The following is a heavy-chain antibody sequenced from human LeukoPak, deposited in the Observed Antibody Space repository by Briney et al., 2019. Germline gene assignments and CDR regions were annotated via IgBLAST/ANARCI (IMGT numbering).Heavy chain of an antibody. D-gene: IGHD6-19*01. CDR1: GGSLSSFY. CDR3: ARDYSYGWYDY. Sequence: PSETLSPTCTVSGGSLSSFYWSWIRQTAGKGLEWIGRIYTSGSTNYNPSLKSRVAMSVDTSKNQFSLNLSSVTAADTAVYYCARDYSYGWYDYWGQGTLVTVSS. J-gene: IGHJ4*02. CDR2: IYTSGST. V-gene: IGHV4-4*07.